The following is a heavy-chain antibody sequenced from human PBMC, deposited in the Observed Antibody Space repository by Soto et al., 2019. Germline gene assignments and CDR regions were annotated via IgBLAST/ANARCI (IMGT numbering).Heavy chain of an antibody. V-gene: IGHV3-30-3*01. J-gene: IGHJ6*02. Sequence: QVQLVESVGGVVQPGRSLRLSCAASGFTFSSYAMHWVRQAPGKGLEWVAVISYDGSNKYYADSVKGRFTISRDNSKNTLYLQMNSLRAEDTAVYYCAGDIVLVPAATTSYGMDVWGQGTTVTVSS. CDR1: GFTFSSYA. D-gene: IGHD2-2*01. CDR2: ISYDGSNK. CDR3: AGDIVLVPAATTSYGMDV.